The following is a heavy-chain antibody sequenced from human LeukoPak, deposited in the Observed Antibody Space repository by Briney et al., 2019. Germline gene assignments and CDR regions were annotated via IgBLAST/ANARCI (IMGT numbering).Heavy chain of an antibody. Sequence: SEALSLTCTVSGGSISSSTYYWGWIRQPPGKGLEWIGNIYHSGRTHCNPSLKSRVTIFVDTSKNQFSLKLSSVTATDRAVYYCARHLTSEYSSGWYYVDYWGQGTLVTVSS. J-gene: IGHJ4*02. CDR2: IYHSGRT. V-gene: IGHV4-39*01. D-gene: IGHD6-19*01. CDR1: GGSISSSTYY. CDR3: ARHLTSEYSSGWYYVDY.